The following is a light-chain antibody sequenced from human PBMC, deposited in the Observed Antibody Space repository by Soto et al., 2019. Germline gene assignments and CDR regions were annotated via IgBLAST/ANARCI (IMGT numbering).Light chain of an antibody. Sequence: QSVLTQPPSASGTPGRRVTISCSGSTSNIEENSVTWYQRLPGTAPKVLIYDDYQRPSGVPDRFSGSKSGTSASLAISDLQSEDEGDYYCTAWGDSLNAWLFGGGTKVTVL. CDR2: DDY. J-gene: IGLJ3*02. V-gene: IGLV1-44*01. CDR1: TSNIEENS. CDR3: TAWGDSLNAWL.